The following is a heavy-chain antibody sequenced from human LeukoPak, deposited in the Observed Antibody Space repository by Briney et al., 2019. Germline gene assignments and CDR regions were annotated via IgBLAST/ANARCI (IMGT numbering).Heavy chain of an antibody. CDR1: GGSISSYY. D-gene: IGHD2-21*02. V-gene: IGHV4-59*08. CDR2: IYYSGST. Sequence: SETLSLTCTISGGSISSYYWSWIRQPPGKGLEWIGYIYYSGSTNYNPSLKSRVTISVDTSKNQFSLKLSSVTAADTAVYYCARQGRDGYIVDYWGQGTLVTASS. J-gene: IGHJ4*02. CDR3: ARQGRDGYIVDY.